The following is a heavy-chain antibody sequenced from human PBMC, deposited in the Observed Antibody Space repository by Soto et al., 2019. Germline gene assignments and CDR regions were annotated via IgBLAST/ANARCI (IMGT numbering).Heavy chain of an antibody. J-gene: IGHJ4*02. CDR3: AFPATADFDY. V-gene: IGHV4-4*02. CDR2: IYHSGTT. Sequence: QVQLQESGPGLVKPSGTLSLTCAVSGGSISSTNWWTWVRQYPGRGLEWIGEIYHSGTTNNSPSLKSRVNIAVDMSTNHLSLTLISVTAADTAVYYCAFPATADFDYWGKGILVTVSS. CDR1: GGSISSTNW. D-gene: IGHD6-13*01.